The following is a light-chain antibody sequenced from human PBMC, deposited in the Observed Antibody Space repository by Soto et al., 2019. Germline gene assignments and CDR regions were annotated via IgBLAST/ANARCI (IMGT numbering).Light chain of an antibody. V-gene: IGLV1-47*01. CDR1: SSNIGSNY. CDR2: RNN. Sequence: QSVLTQPPSASGAPGQRVTISCSGSSSNIGSNYVYWYQQLPGTAPKLLIYRNNQRPSGLPDRFSGSKSGTSATLAISGLRSEDEADYYCATWDGSLSVLVFGGGTQLTVL. CDR3: ATWDGSLSVLV. J-gene: IGLJ7*01.